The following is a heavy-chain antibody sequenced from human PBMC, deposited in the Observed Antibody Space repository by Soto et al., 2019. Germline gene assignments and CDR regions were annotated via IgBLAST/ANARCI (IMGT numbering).Heavy chain of an antibody. CDR2: INHGGSA. CDR3: VRGRKKRHLYIYGMDV. V-gene: IGHV4-34*01. D-gene: IGHD2-2*02. Sequence: QVQLQQWGAGLLKPSETLSLSCAVYGGSFSAYYWNWIRLPPGQGLEWIGEINHGGSATYNPSLMSRVTMSVDTSKNQFALNLGSLTAADTAGSYCVRGRKKRHLYIYGMDVWGQGTTVTVSS. J-gene: IGHJ6*02. CDR1: GGSFSAYY.